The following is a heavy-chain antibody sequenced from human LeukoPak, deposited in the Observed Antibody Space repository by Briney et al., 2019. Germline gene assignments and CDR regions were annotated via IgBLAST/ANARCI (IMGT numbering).Heavy chain of an antibody. J-gene: IGHJ6*02. CDR2: IYPGDSDT. D-gene: IGHD3-16*01. Sequence: GESLKISWKVSGYTFTGYWIGWVRRMPGKGLEWMGIIYPGDSDTRYSPSFQGQATISADRSINTAYLQWSSLKASDTAIYYCARRLVGGPSYYGMDVWGQGTTVTV. V-gene: IGHV5-51*01. CDR1: GYTFTGYW. CDR3: ARRLVGGPSYYGMDV.